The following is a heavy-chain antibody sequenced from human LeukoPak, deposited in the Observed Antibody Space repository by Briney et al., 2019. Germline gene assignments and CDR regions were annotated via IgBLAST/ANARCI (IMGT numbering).Heavy chain of an antibody. CDR1: GGSISSYY. CDR3: PRKNLNHYDRSGYYYRHHHANPARGGYYFDY. J-gene: IGHJ4*02. CDR2: LYISGST. Sequence: SETLSLTCTVSGGSISSYYWSWIRQPAGKGLEWIGRLYISGSTYYNPSLKGRVTISVDSSKDQFSLKLSYVTAADTALHYRPRKNLNHYDRSGYYYRHHHANPARGGYYFDYWGQGTLVTVSS. D-gene: IGHD3-22*01. V-gene: IGHV4-4*07.